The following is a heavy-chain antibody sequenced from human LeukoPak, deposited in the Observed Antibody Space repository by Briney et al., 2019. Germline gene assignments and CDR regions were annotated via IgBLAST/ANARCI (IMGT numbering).Heavy chain of an antibody. CDR1: GFTFSSYS. CDR2: ISSSSSYI. V-gene: IGHV3-21*01. CDR3: ARDSRGIVAHFDY. J-gene: IGHJ4*02. D-gene: IGHD1-26*01. Sequence: GGSLRLSCAASGFTFSSYSMNWVRQAPGKGLEWVSSISSSSSYIYYADSVKGRFTISRDNAKNSLYLQMNSQRAEDTAVYYCARDSRGIVAHFDYWGQGTLVTVSS.